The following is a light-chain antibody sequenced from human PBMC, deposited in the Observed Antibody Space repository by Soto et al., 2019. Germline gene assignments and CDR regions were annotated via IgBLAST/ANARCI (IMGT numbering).Light chain of an antibody. Sequence: DIQMTQSPSSLSASVGDRVTITCRASQSIRSYLNWYQQRPGKAPKLLIYAASSLQSGVPSRFTGSGSGTDFTITISSLQPEDFATYYCQQSYSTLLYTFGQGTKLEIK. CDR2: AAS. V-gene: IGKV1-39*01. CDR3: QQSYSTLLYT. CDR1: QSIRSY. J-gene: IGKJ2*01.